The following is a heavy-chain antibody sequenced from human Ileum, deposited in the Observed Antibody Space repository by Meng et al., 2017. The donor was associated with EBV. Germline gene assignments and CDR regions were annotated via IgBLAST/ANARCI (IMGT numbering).Heavy chain of an antibody. CDR3: ARSSPIVRGLDY. V-gene: IGHV4-4*02. CDR1: GDFVSGSVW. Sequence: QRQLQESGPGLVTPSGPLSLTCAVSGDFVSGSVWWSWVRHPPGKGLEWIGEVYHDGATNYHPSLKSRVTISLDKSKNEVNLHLNSLTAADTAVYFCARSSPIVRGLDYWGQGTLVTVSS. D-gene: IGHD3-10*01. CDR2: VYHDGAT. J-gene: IGHJ4*02.